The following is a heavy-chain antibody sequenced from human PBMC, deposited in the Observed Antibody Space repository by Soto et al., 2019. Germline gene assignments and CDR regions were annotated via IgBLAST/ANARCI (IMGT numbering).Heavy chain of an antibody. D-gene: IGHD5-12*01. CDR3: AGQMATPDNWFDP. V-gene: IGHV4-30-4*01. CDR2: IYYSGST. Sequence: PSETLSLTCTVSGGSISSGDYYWSWIRQPPGKGLEWIGYIYYSGSTYYNPSLKSRVTISVDTYKNQFSLKLSSVTAADTAVYYCAGQMATPDNWFDPWGQGILVTISS. CDR1: GGSISSGDYY. J-gene: IGHJ5*02.